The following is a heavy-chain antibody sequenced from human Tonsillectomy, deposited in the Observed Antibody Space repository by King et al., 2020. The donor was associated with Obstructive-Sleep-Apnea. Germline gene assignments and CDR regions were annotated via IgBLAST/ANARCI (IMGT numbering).Heavy chain of an antibody. J-gene: IGHJ4*02. Sequence: VQLVESGGGLVKPGGSLRLSCAASGFTSGFTFSQYNMNWVRQAPGKGLEWVSSISSSSSYIYYVDSVKGRFTISRDSAKNSVYLQMNSLRVEDTAVYYFATDWLHYFDYWGQGTLVTVSS. D-gene: IGHD3-9*01. V-gene: IGHV3-21*01. CDR2: ISSSSSYI. CDR3: ATDWLHYFDY. CDR1: GFTFSQYN.